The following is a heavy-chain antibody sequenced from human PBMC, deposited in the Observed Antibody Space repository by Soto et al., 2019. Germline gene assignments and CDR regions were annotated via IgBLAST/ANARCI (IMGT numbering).Heavy chain of an antibody. CDR3: ARGPSGDKIYY. V-gene: IGHV4-30-4*01. CDR1: GGSISSAAYC. CDR2: IYDGGAT. Sequence: QVQLQESGPRLVSPSQTLSLTCTVSGGSISSAAYCWSWIRQSPDKGREWIGHIYDGGATYSSPSLKGRVTISADTSETQFSLKLSSVSAADTAVYYCARGPSGDKIYYWGQGIQVTVSS. J-gene: IGHJ4*02. D-gene: IGHD7-27*01.